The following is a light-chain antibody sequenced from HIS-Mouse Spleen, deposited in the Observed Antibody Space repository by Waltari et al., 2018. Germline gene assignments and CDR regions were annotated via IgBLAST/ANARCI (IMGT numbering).Light chain of an antibody. V-gene: IGKV1-8*01. CDR1: QGIGSY. CDR3: QQYYSYPPYT. Sequence: AIRMTQSPSSFSASTGERVTITCRASQGIGSYLAWYQQKPGKAPKLLIYAASTLQSGVPSRFSGSGSGTDFTLTISCLQSEDFATYYCQQYYSYPPYTFGQGTKLEIK. CDR2: AAS. J-gene: IGKJ2*01.